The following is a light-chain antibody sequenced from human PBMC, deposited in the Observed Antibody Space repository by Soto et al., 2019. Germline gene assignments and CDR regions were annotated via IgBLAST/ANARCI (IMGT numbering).Light chain of an antibody. CDR3: QKYNSAPFT. J-gene: IGKJ5*01. Sequence: DIQMTQSPSSLSVSEGARVTITCRASQGIDNRLAWYQQKPGKAPKLLIYAASTLQAGVVSRFRGSGSGTDFTLTISSLQPEDVATYYCQKYNSAPFTFGQGTRLEIK. CDR2: AAS. CDR1: QGIDNR. V-gene: IGKV1-27*01.